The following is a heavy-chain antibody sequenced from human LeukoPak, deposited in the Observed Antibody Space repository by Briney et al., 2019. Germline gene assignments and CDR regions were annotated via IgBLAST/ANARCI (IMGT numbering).Heavy chain of an antibody. D-gene: IGHD2-15*01. CDR1: GFTFSVYG. Sequence: SGGSLRLSCAVSGFTFSVYGMSWVRQAPGKGLEWVSAISGDGTYYADSVKGRFTISRDNSKDTLYLQMNTLAAEDTAMYYCAKDLCSGGSCYGLDYWGQGTLVTVSS. CDR3: AKDLCSGGSCYGLDY. J-gene: IGHJ4*02. CDR2: ISGDGT. V-gene: IGHV3-23*01.